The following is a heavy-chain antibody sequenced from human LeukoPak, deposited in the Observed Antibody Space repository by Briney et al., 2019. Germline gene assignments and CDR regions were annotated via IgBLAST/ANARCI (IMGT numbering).Heavy chain of an antibody. V-gene: IGHV3-23*01. CDR2: ISGSGGST. J-gene: IGHJ4*02. CDR1: GFTFSSYA. CDR3: AKDPTFLRYFGWLPSDY. Sequence: GGSLRLSCAASGFTFSSYAMSWVRQAPGKGLEWVSAISGSGGSTYYADSVKGRFTISRDNSKNTLYLQMNSLRAEDTAVYYCAKDPTFLRYFGWLPSDYWGQGTLVTVSS. D-gene: IGHD3-9*01.